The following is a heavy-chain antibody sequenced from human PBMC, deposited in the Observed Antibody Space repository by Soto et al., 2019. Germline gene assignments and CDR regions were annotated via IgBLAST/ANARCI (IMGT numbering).Heavy chain of an antibody. CDR3: ARTPGYTDRNYFDY. J-gene: IGHJ4*02. CDR2: INPSGGST. V-gene: IGHV1-46*01. CDR1: GYTVTSYY. Sequence: EASVKVSCKASGYTVTSYYMHWVRQAPGQGLEWMGIINPSGGSTTYAQKFQGRLTMTRDTSTSTVYMELSSPRSEDTAMYYCARTPGYTDRNYFDYWGQGTLVTVSS. D-gene: IGHD2-2*02.